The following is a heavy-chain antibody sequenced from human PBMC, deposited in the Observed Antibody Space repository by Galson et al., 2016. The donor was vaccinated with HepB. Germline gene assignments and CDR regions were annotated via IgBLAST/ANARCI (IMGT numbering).Heavy chain of an antibody. V-gene: IGHV6-1*01. CDR3: ARETGGVRGVDRKIDY. Sequence: CAISGDSVSRISLAWNWIRQSPSRGLEWLGRTYYRSKWYNDYAASVKSRISINPDTSKNQFSLHLSSVTAADTAVYCCARETGGVRGVDRKIDYWGQGTLVTVSS. CDR2: TYYRSKWYN. CDR1: GDSVSRISLA. J-gene: IGHJ4*02. D-gene: IGHD3-10*01.